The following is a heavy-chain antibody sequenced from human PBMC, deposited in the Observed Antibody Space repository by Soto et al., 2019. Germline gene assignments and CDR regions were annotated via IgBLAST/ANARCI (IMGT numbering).Heavy chain of an antibody. CDR2: IGIGGDI. CDR3: GTGTTHSVFDI. CDR1: GFAFSSYA. D-gene: IGHD1-1*01. Sequence: EVQLLESGGGLVQPGGSLRLSCASSGFAFSSYAFSWVRQAPGKGLDWVSSIGIGGDIYYAVSVKGRFAISRDNSKNTLFLQMIGLRAEDTAVYYCGTGTTHSVFDIWGHGTMVTVSS. V-gene: IGHV3-23*01. J-gene: IGHJ3*02.